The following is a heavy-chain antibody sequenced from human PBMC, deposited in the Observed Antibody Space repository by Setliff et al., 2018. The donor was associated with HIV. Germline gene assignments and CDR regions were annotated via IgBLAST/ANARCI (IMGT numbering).Heavy chain of an antibody. CDR3: ARVPSGAAGLVRAGFYF. CDR2: INIDSGHT. V-gene: IGHV1-18*01. J-gene: IGHJ4*01. D-gene: IGHD6-25*01. CDR1: GYTFTNYG. Sequence: ASVKVSRMASGYTFTNYGVSWVRQAPGQGCEWMGWINIDSGHTNFAQKFQERVTVTTDTSTKTTYMELRGLRSDDTATYYCARVPSGAAGLVRAGFYFWGQGTLVTVSS.